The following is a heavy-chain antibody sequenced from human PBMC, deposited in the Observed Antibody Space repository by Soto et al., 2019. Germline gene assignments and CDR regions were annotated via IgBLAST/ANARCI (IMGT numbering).Heavy chain of an antibody. Sequence: GGSLRLSCAASGFTFSSYAMSWVRQAPGKGLEWVSAISGSGGSTYYADSVKGRFTISRDNSKNTLYLQMNSLRAEDTAVYYCAKDLHDSSGGLASAFDIWGQGTMVTVSS. V-gene: IGHV3-23*01. J-gene: IGHJ3*02. CDR2: ISGSGGST. D-gene: IGHD3-22*01. CDR1: GFTFSSYA. CDR3: AKDLHDSSGGLASAFDI.